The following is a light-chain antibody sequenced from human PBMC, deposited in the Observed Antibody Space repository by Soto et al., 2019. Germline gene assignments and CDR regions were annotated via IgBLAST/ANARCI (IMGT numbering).Light chain of an antibody. V-gene: IGLV2-23*01. CDR1: SSDVGSYNL. Sequence: QSVVTEPAWVSGSPGQSIAISCTGTSSDVGSYNLVSWYQQHPGKAPKLMIYEGSKRPSGVSNRFSGSKSGNTASLTISGLQAEDEADYYCCSYAGSSTYVFGTGTKVPVL. CDR3: CSYAGSSTYV. J-gene: IGLJ1*01. CDR2: EGS.